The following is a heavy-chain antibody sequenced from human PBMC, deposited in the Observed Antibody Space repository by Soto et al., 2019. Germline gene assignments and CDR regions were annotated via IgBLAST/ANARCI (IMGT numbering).Heavy chain of an antibody. V-gene: IGHV3-33*01. Sequence: QVQLVESGGGVVQPGRSLRLSCAASGFTFSSYGMHWVRQAPGKGLEWVAVIWYDGSNKYYADSVKGRFTISRDNSKNTLYLQMNSLRAEDTAVYYCARDRAIVVVTATLDYWGQATLVTVSS. CDR1: GFTFSSYG. J-gene: IGHJ4*02. CDR2: IWYDGSNK. CDR3: ARDRAIVVVTATLDY. D-gene: IGHD2-21*02.